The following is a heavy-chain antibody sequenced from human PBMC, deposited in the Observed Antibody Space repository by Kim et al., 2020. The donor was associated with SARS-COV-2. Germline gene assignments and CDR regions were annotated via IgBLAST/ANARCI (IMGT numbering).Heavy chain of an antibody. D-gene: IGHD3-10*01. J-gene: IGHJ4*02. CDR3: AVLLLWNLGGFDY. V-gene: IGHV4-31*02. Sequence: SNPSLRSRVTISVATSKNQFSLKLSSVTAADTAVYYCAVLLLWNLGGFDYWGQGTLVTVSS.